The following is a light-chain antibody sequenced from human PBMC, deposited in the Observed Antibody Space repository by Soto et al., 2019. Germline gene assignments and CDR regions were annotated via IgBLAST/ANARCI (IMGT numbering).Light chain of an antibody. CDR1: QGISSY. CDR2: AAS. Sequence: DIPLTQSPSFLSASVGDRVTITCRASQGISSYLAWYQQKPGKAPKLLIYAASTMQSGVPSRGRGSGSGTEFTHTIGSRQPEDFATYYCQQRNSNPLTFGGGTKVEIK. V-gene: IGKV1-9*01. CDR3: QQRNSNPLT. J-gene: IGKJ4*01.